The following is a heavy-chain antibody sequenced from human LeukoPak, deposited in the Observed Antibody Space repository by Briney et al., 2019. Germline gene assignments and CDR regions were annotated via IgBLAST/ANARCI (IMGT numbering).Heavy chain of an antibody. Sequence: GASVKVSCKASGYTFTSYAMNWVRQAPGQGLEWMGWISAYNGNTNYAQKLQGRVTMTTDTSTSTAYMELRSLRSDDTAVYYCARDGPNLNWFDPWGQGTLVTVSS. CDR2: ISAYNGNT. J-gene: IGHJ5*02. CDR3: ARDGPNLNWFDP. CDR1: GYTFTSYA. V-gene: IGHV1-18*01.